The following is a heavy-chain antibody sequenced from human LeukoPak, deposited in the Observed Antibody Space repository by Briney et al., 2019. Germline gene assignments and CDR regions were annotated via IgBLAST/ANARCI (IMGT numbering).Heavy chain of an antibody. J-gene: IGHJ6*02. CDR3: YGSGSYYYYYYGMDV. CDR2: IKSKTDGGTT. CDR1: GFTFSNAW. D-gene: IGHD3-10*01. V-gene: IGHV3-15*01. Sequence: GGSLRLSCAASGFTFSNAWMSWVRQAPGKGLEWVGRIKSKTDGGTTDYAAPVKGRFTISRDDSKNTLYLHMNSLKTEDTAVYYCYGSGSYYYYYYGMDVWGQGTTVTVSS.